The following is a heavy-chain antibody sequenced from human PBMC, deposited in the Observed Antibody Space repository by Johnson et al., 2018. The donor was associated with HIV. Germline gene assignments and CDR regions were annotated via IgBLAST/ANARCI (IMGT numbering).Heavy chain of an antibody. V-gene: IGHV3-30*02. CDR3: ARGVYNWNYGQGGAFDF. Sequence: QVQLVESGGGVVQPGGSLRLSCAASGFTFSSYGMHWVRQAPSKGLEWVTFIRYDGSNKYYADSVKGRFTISRDNAKNSLYLQINSLRAEDTAVYYCARGVYNWNYGQGGAFDFWGQGTMVTVSS. D-gene: IGHD1-7*01. CDR1: GFTFSSYG. CDR2: IRYDGSNK. J-gene: IGHJ3*01.